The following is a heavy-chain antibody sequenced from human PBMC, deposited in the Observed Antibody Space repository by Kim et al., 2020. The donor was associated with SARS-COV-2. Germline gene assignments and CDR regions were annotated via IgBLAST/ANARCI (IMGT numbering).Heavy chain of an antibody. CDR1: GFTFSSYS. CDR3: AILWESSTWYIAVGMDV. Sequence: GGSLRLSCAASGFTFSSYSMNWVRQAPGKGLGWVSYISSSISTIYYADSVKGRVPISRDNAKNSLYLQMNSLRDEETALYYWAILWESSTWYIAVGMDVWGQGTTVTVSS. D-gene: IGHD6-13*01. J-gene: IGHJ6*02. CDR2: ISSSISTI. V-gene: IGHV3-48*02.